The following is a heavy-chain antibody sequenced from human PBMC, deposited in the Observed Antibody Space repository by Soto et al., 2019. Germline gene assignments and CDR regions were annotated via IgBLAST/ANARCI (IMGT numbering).Heavy chain of an antibody. V-gene: IGHV1-69*12. Sequence: QVQLVQSGAEVKKPGSSVKVSCKASGGTFSSYAISWVRQAPGQGLEWMGGIITIFGTANYAQEFQGRVTSTADESTSTADMELSSLRSGDTAVYYCAREDRGDYTAAYWGQGTLVTVSS. D-gene: IGHD4-17*01. CDR1: GGTFSSYA. J-gene: IGHJ4*02. CDR2: IITIFGTA. CDR3: AREDRGDYTAAY.